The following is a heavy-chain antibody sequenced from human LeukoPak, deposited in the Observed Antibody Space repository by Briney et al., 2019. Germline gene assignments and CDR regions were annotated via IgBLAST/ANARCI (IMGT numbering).Heavy chain of an antibody. CDR3: ARDGEDCSSTSCRNSYYYYGMAI. V-gene: IGHV3-33*01. Sequence: PGRSLRLSCAASGFTFSSYGMHWVRQAPGKGLEWVAVIWYDGSNKYYADSVKGRFTISRDNSKNTLYLQMNSLRAEDTAVYYCARDGEDCSSTSCRNSYYYYGMAIWGQGTTVTVSS. CDR2: IWYDGSNK. CDR1: GFTFSSYG. J-gene: IGHJ6*02. D-gene: IGHD2-2*01.